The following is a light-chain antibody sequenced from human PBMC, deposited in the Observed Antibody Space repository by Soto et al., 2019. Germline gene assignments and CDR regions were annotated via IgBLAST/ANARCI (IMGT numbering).Light chain of an antibody. CDR2: GAS. CDR1: QTVRNN. CDR3: LQHNSYPRT. Sequence: EFVLTQSPGTLSLSPGERATLSCRASQTVRNNYLAWYQQKPGQAPRLLIYGASTRATGIPARFSGSGSGTEFTLTISSLQSEDFATYYCLQHNSYPRTFGQGTKVDIK. V-gene: IGKV3-15*01. J-gene: IGKJ1*01.